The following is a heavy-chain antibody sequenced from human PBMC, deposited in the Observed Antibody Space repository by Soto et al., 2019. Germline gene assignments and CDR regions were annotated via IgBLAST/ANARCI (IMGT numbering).Heavy chain of an antibody. V-gene: IGHV3-74*02. CDR1: GFTFGNNW. Sequence: EVQLVESGGGLVQPGGSLRLSCAASGFTFGNNWMHWVRQAPGMGLEWVSRMNSDGSTTNYADSVKGRFTVSRDNAKNTLYLQMNSLRAEDTAVYYCATAEVDYWGPGTLVTVSS. J-gene: IGHJ4*02. CDR3: ATAEVDY. CDR2: MNSDGSTT.